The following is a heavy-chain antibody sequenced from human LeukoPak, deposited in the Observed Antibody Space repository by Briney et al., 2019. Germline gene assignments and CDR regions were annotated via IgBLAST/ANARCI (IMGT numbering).Heavy chain of an antibody. Sequence: PSETLSLTCTVSGGSISRSRDYWGWIRQPPGKGLEWIGEINHSGSTNYNPSLKSRVTISVDTSKNQFSLKLSSVTAADTAVYYCARHRNPIYYYGSGSYGWFDPWGQGTLVTVSS. CDR2: INHSGST. J-gene: IGHJ5*02. D-gene: IGHD3-10*01. V-gene: IGHV4-39*01. CDR1: GGSISRSRDY. CDR3: ARHRNPIYYYGSGSYGWFDP.